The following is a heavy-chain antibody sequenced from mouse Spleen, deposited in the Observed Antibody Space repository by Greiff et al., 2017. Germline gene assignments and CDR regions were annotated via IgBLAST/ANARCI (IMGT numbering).Heavy chain of an antibody. J-gene: IGHJ2*01. CDR3: ARQVGSYDGYPGYFDY. CDR1: GFTFSSYA. Sequence: EVHLVESGGGLVKLGGSLKLSCAASGFTFSSYAMSWVRQTPEKRLEWVATISSGGGNTYYPDSVKGRFTISRDNAKNTLYLQMSSLKSEDTAMYYCARQVGSYDGYPGYFDYWGQGTTLTVSS. V-gene: IGHV5-9-3*01. CDR2: ISSGGGNT. D-gene: IGHD2-3*01.